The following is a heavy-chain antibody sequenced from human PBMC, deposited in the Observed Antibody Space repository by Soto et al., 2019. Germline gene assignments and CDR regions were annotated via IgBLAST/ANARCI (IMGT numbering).Heavy chain of an antibody. V-gene: IGHV4-59*08. CDR2: IYYSGST. D-gene: IGHD6-6*01. Sequence: SSETLSLTCTVSGGSISSYYWSWIRQPPGKGLEWIGYIYYSGSTNYNPSLKSRVTISVDTSKNQFSLKLSSVTAADTAVYYCARQRGIAARLFDYWGQGTLVTVSS. CDR1: GGSISSYY. CDR3: ARQRGIAARLFDY. J-gene: IGHJ4*02.